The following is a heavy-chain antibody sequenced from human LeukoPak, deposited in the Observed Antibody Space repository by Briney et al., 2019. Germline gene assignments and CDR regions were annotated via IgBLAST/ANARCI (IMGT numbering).Heavy chain of an antibody. Sequence: SETLSLTCTDSGGSISSGDYYWSWIRQPPGKGLEWIGYIYYSGSTYYNPSLKSRVTISVDTSKNQFSLKLSSVTAADTAVYYCARAQGYCSSTSCFNWFDPWGQGTLVTVSS. CDR3: ARAQGYCSSTSCFNWFDP. CDR1: GGSISSGDYY. D-gene: IGHD2-2*01. CDR2: IYYSGST. J-gene: IGHJ5*02. V-gene: IGHV4-30-4*01.